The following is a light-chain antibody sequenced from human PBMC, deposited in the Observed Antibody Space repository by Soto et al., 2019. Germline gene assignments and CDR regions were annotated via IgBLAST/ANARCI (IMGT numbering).Light chain of an antibody. J-gene: IGLJ3*02. CDR3: SSYTISSTWV. CDR1: SSDVGGYNY. Sequence: QSALTQPASVSGSPGQSITISCTGTSSDVGGYNYVSWYQQHPGNAPKLMIYEVSNRPSGVSYRFSGSKSGNTASLTISGLQAEDEADYYCSSYTISSTWVFGGGTKVTVL. CDR2: EVS. V-gene: IGLV2-14*01.